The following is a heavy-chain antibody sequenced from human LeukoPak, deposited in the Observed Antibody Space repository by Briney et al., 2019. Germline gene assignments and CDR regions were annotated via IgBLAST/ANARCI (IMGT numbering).Heavy chain of an antibody. CDR3: ARARDGSYGGSKNYYYYYMDV. CDR1: GFTFSSYT. Sequence: GGTLGLSCAASGFTFSSYTMNWVRQAPGKGLEWVSYISRSISTIYYADSVKGRFTISRDNAKNSLYLQMNSLRAEDTAVYYCARARDGSYGGSKNYYYYYMDVWGKGTTVTVSS. CDR2: ISRSISTI. D-gene: IGHD5-24*01. J-gene: IGHJ6*03. V-gene: IGHV3-48*04.